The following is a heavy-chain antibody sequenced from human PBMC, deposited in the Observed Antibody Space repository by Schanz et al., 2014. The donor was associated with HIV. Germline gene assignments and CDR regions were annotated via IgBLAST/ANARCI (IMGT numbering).Heavy chain of an antibody. J-gene: IGHJ4*02. CDR2: INSGSTIK. CDR3: ACECDYGGNSCFDY. V-gene: IGHV3-48*01. CDR1: GFMFSTYA. D-gene: IGHD4-17*01. Sequence: EVRLLESGGGLEQPGGSLRLSCAASGFMFSTYAMHWVRQAPGKGLEWVSKINSGSTIKNYADSVKGRFTISRDNAKNSLYLQMNSLRAEDTALYYCACECDYGGNSCFDYWGQGTLVTVSS.